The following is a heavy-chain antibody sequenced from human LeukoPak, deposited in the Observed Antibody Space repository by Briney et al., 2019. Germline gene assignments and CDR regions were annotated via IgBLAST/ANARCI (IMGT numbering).Heavy chain of an antibody. Sequence: GASVKVSCKVSGYTLTELSMHWVRQAPGKGLVWVSRINPDGSRTDYADSVKGRFTISRDNAKNTLYLQMNSLRAEDTAVYFCARDLRGNRDYWGQGTLVTVSS. CDR2: INPDGSRT. V-gene: IGHV3-74*01. CDR1: GYTLTELS. D-gene: IGHD4-23*01. J-gene: IGHJ4*02. CDR3: ARDLRGNRDY.